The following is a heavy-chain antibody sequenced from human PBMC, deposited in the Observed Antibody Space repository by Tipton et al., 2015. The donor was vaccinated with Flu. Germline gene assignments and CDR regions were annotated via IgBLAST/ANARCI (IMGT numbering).Heavy chain of an antibody. CDR2: INCYNGKT. Sequence: QLVQSGAEVKKPGASVKVSCQGSGYTFNNYGIAWVRQAPGQGLEWMGWINCYNGKTKSSQKVQGRLTMTTDTSTRTVYMELRSLTSDDSAVYYCARDRDYYGSSGYRDWGQGPLVTVSS. CDR3: ARDRDYYGSSGYRD. CDR1: GYTFNNYG. D-gene: IGHD3-22*01. V-gene: IGHV1-18*01. J-gene: IGHJ4*02.